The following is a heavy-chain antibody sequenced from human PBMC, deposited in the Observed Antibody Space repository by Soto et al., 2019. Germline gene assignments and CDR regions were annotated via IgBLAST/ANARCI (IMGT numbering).Heavy chain of an antibody. Sequence: GGSLRLSCAASGFTFYSFAMAWVRQAPGKGLEWVSSIGPSGGDISYADSVKGRFSVSRDNSKNTLYLQMNTLRVDDTAVYYCAKRSGYQEAAYLDYWGQGTLVTAPQ. J-gene: IGHJ4*02. D-gene: IGHD5-12*01. CDR1: GFTFYSFA. CDR3: AKRSGYQEAAYLDY. CDR2: IGPSGGDI. V-gene: IGHV3-23*01.